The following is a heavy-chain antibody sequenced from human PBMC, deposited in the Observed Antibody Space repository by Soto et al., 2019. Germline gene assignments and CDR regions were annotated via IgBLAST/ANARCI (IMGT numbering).Heavy chain of an antibody. D-gene: IGHD6-19*01. J-gene: IGHJ4*02. CDR1: GGSLRGYY. CDR3: ARGGFSSAWYRF. Sequence: QVRLHQWGAGLLKPSETLSLTCGVYGGSLRGYYWSWIRLSPGKGLEWIGEIKESGTTNYNSSLQSRVTISVDTPKNQFSLNLTSVTAADTAVYYCARGGFSSAWYRFWGQGSLVTVSS. V-gene: IGHV4-34*01. CDR2: IKESGTT.